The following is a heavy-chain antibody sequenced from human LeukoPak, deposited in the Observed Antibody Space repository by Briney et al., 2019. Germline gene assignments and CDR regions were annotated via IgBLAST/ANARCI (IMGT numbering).Heavy chain of an antibody. D-gene: IGHD6-13*01. CDR3: ATDRAIAAAGTRSPYYYYYGMDV. CDR1: GDSISSYY. J-gene: IGHJ6*04. Sequence: PSDTLSLTCTVCGDSISSYYSRWLRQPPRKGLEWGRYIYYSGCTNYNRSLKSRVTISVDTSKHQSSLRLSSVTAADTAVYYCATDRAIAAAGTRSPYYYYYGMDVWGKGTTVTVSS. CDR2: IYYSGCT. V-gene: IGHV4-59*01.